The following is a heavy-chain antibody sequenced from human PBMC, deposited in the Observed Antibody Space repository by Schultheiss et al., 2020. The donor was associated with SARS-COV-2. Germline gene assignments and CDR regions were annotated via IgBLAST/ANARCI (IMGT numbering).Heavy chain of an antibody. CDR3: ARSPAAPTLDY. CDR2: MSHDGTDQ. Sequence: GESLKISCAASGFTFSSYAMHWVRQAPGKGLEWVAVMSHDGTDQFYPDSVKGRFTISRDNSKNTLYLQMNSLRPEDTAVYYCARSPAAPTLDYWGQGTLVTVSS. D-gene: IGHD6-6*01. V-gene: IGHV3-30*01. CDR1: GFTFSSYA. J-gene: IGHJ4*02.